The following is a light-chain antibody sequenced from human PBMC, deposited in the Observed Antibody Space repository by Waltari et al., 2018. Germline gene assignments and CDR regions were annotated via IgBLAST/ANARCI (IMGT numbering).Light chain of an antibody. CDR1: QSINRW. Sequence: DIQMTQSPSTLSASVGDRVAITCRASQSINRWLAWYQQKPGKAPKFLIRKASYLDSGVQSRFSGSGSGTECTRTISSLQPDDFATYYCQQYSSYSRTFGQGTKLEI. V-gene: IGKV1-5*03. CDR2: KAS. CDR3: QQYSSYSRT. J-gene: IGKJ2*01.